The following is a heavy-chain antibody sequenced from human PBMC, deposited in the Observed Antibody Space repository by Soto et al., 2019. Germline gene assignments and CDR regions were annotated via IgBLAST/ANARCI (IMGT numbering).Heavy chain of an antibody. Sequence: QVQLQESGPGLVKPSDTLSLTCAVSGYSISSSNWWGWIRQPPGKGLEWIGYIYYSGTTYYNPSLKSRVTMSVDTSNNQFSLKLTSVTAVDPAVYYCARREIEGPIDCWGQGTLVTVSS. CDR1: GYSISSSNW. J-gene: IGHJ4*02. D-gene: IGHD1-26*01. CDR2: IYYSGTT. V-gene: IGHV4-28*01. CDR3: ARREIEGPIDC.